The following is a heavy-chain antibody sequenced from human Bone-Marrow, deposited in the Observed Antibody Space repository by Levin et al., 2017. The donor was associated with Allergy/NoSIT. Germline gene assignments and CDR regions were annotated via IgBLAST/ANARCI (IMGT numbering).Heavy chain of an antibody. CDR3: ARDEPHFDL. CDR1: GFTFSSYS. V-gene: IGHV3-21*01. CDR2: ISSSSSYI. J-gene: IGHJ2*01. Sequence: PGESLKISCAASGFTFSSYSMNWVRQAPEKGLEWVSLISSSSSYIYYADSVKGRFTISRDNAKNSLFLEVNSLRAEDTAVYYCARDEPHFDLWGRGTLVTVSS.